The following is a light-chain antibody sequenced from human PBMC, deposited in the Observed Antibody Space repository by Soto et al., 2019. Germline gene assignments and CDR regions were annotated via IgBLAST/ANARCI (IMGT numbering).Light chain of an antibody. V-gene: IGKV1-5*03. CDR3: QQYNSFRA. CDR1: QSISTW. J-gene: IGKJ1*01. Sequence: DIQMTQSPSTLSASVGDRVIITCRASQSISTWLAWYQQKPGKAPKLLISKASSLESGVPSRFNGSGSGTEFTLTISSLQPDDFATYYCQQYNSFRALGQGTKVDIK. CDR2: KAS.